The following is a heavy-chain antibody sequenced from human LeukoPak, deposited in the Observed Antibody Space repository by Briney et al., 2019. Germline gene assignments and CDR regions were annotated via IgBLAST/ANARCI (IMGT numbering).Heavy chain of an antibody. Sequence: SETLSLTCTVSGYAITSAYYWGWIRQPPGKRPEWIGTMYHSGSKFYNPSLRSRVTISADTSKNQLSLKMTSVTAANTAVYYCARSQTYTAMQIYAFNIWGQGTMVTVST. CDR2: MYHSGSK. CDR3: ARSQTYTAMQIYAFNI. CDR1: GYAITSAYY. V-gene: IGHV4-38-2*02. D-gene: IGHD5-18*01. J-gene: IGHJ3*02.